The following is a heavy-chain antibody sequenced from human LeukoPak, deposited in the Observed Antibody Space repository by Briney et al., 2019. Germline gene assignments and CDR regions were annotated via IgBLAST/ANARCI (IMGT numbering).Heavy chain of an antibody. Sequence: PSQTLSLTCAVYGGSISGYYWSWIRQPPGKGLEWIGEINHSGSTNYNPSLKSRVTISVDTSKNQFSLKLSSVTAADTAVYYCARSGQWLVRRYWYFDLWGRGTLVTVSS. CDR3: ARSGQWLVRRYWYFDL. J-gene: IGHJ2*01. D-gene: IGHD6-19*01. CDR1: GGSISGYY. V-gene: IGHV4-34*01. CDR2: INHSGST.